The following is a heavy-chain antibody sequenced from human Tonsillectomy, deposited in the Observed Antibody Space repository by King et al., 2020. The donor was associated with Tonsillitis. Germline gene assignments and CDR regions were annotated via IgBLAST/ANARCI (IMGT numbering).Heavy chain of an antibody. D-gene: IGHD3-22*01. Sequence: VQLVESGGGLVQPGGSLRLSCAASGFTFSSSDMHWVRQATGRGLEWVSGIGTAGDTYYPGSVKGRFTISSENARHSLYLQMDSLRAEDSAVYYCARSSPGLNYNVSSGYYDYWGQGTLVTVSS. CDR1: GFTFSSSD. CDR3: ARSSPGLNYNVSSGYYDY. V-gene: IGHV3-13*01. J-gene: IGHJ4*02. CDR2: IGTAGDT.